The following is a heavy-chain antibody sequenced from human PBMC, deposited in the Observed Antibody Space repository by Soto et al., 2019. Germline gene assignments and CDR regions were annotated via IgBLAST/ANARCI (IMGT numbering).Heavy chain of an antibody. CDR1: GLSFSNYW. CDR2: INRDGGER. Sequence: QPGGSLRLSCAASGLSFSNYWMAWVRQAPGRGLEWVANINRDGGERYHADSVRGRFTIFRDNSENSLYLQMNRLRAEDTAVYYCARHATFCLDCWGRGTLVTVSS. CDR3: ARHATFCLDC. V-gene: IGHV3-7*03. J-gene: IGHJ4*02. D-gene: IGHD3-16*01.